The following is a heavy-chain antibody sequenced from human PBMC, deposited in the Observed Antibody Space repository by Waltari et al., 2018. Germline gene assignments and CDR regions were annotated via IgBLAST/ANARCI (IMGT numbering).Heavy chain of an antibody. D-gene: IGHD2-21*02. CDR3: AHHIVVVTGAFDI. CDR1: EFTLSPNP. Sequence: EVQLLESGGGLVQQGGSLTLACAASEFTLSPNPKSWVRQAPGKGLEWVSAISDDSNHIHYADSVTGRFTISRDNSKNTLYLQMNSLRADDTAVYYCAHHIVVVTGAFDIWGQGTVVTVSS. CDR2: ISDDSNHI. J-gene: IGHJ3*02. V-gene: IGHV3-23*01.